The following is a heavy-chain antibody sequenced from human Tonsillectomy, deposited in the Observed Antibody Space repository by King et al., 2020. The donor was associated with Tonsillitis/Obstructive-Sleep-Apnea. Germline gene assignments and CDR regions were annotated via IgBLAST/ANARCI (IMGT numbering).Heavy chain of an antibody. CDR1: GYSFTTYW. J-gene: IGHJ6*02. CDR3: ARSFSRVYAMDV. D-gene: IGHD2/OR15-2a*01. Sequence: QLVQSGAEVKKPGESLKISCKGSGYSFTTYWIGWVRQMPGKGLEWMGIIYPGDSDSRYSPSFQGQVTISVDRSFTTAYLQWSSLKASDTAIYYCARSFSRVYAMDVWGQGTTVTVSS. CDR2: IYPGDSDS. V-gene: IGHV5-51*03.